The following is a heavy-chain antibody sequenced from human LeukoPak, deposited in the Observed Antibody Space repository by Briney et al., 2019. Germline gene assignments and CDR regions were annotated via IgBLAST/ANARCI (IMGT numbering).Heavy chain of an antibody. CDR1: GFTFSSYG. CDR2: ISGTGGST. J-gene: IGHJ4*02. D-gene: IGHD1-26*01. V-gene: IGHV3-23*01. CDR3: ARQPYSGSYYGGY. Sequence: PGGSLRLSCAASGFTFSSYGMSWVRQAPGKGLEWVSGISGTGGSTYYADSVKGRFTISRDNAKNSLYLQMNSLRAEDTAVYYCARQPYSGSYYGGYWGQGTLVTVSS.